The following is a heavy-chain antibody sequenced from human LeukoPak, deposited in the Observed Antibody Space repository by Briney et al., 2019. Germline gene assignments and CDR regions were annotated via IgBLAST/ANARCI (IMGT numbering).Heavy chain of an antibody. CDR2: ISSNGGST. D-gene: IGHD3-10*01. V-gene: IGHV3-64*01. CDR3: AKGAHYYGSGSHRRGHYFDY. CDR1: GFTFSSYA. J-gene: IGHJ4*02. Sequence: GGSLRLSCAASGFTFSSYAMHWVRQAPGKGLEYVSAISSNGGSTYYATSVKGRFTISRDNSKNTLYLQMNSLRAEDTAVYYCAKGAHYYGSGSHRRGHYFDYWGQGTLVTVSS.